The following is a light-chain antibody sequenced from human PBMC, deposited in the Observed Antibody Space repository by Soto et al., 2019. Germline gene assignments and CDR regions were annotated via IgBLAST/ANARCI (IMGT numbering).Light chain of an antibody. Sequence: IQMTQSPSSLSASVGDRVTITCLASQGISSYLAWYQQKPGKAPKLLIYAASTLQSGVPSRFSGSGSGTDFTLTISCLQSEDFATYYCQQYYSYPLTFGQGTKVDI. J-gene: IGKJ1*01. V-gene: IGKV1-8*01. CDR3: QQYYSYPLT. CDR1: QGISSY. CDR2: AAS.